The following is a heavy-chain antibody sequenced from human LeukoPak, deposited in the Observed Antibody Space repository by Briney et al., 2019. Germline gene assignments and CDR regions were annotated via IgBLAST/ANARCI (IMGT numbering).Heavy chain of an antibody. CDR1: GFTFSSSW. J-gene: IGHJ3*01. D-gene: IGHD6-13*01. V-gene: IGHV3-74*01. Sequence: GGSLRLSCAASGFTFSSSWMHWVRHTPGNGLVWVSGINSDGSITTYADSVKGRFTISRDNAKNTLYLQMNSLRVEDTAVYYCAGGISATGGGWGQGTMVTVSS. CDR3: AGGISATGGG. CDR2: INSDGSIT.